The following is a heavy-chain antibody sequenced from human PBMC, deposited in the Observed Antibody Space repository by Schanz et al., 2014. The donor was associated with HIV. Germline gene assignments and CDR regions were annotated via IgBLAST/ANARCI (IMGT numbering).Heavy chain of an antibody. D-gene: IGHD1-26*01. CDR3: ARGIVGATPAFDI. V-gene: IGHV1-8*03. J-gene: IGHJ3*02. CDR2: IDPNSG. CDR1: GYTFSNYG. Sequence: QVQLVQSGAGVKKPGASVKVSCKASGYTFSNYGINWVRQAPGQGLEWMGWIDPNSGGFARKFNDRVTITRDTSINTAYMELSRLRFEDTAVYYCARGIVGATPAFDIWGQGTMVTVSS.